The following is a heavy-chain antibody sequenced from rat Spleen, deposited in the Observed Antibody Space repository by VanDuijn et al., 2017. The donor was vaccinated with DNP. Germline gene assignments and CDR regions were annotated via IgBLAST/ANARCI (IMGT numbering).Heavy chain of an antibody. J-gene: IGHJ2*01. V-gene: IGHV5-17*01. Sequence: EVQLVESGGGLVQPGRSLKLSCAASGFTFSDYAMAWVRQAPKKGLEWVATISYDGSSTYYRDSVKGRFTISRDNAKSTLYLQMDSLRSEDTATYYCASGTTGPWGQGVMVTVSS. CDR3: ASGTTGP. CDR1: GFTFSDYA. D-gene: IGHD1-6*01. CDR2: ISYDGSST.